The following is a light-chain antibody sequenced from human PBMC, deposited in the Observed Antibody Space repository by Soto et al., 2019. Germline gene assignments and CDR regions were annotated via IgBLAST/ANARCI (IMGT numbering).Light chain of an antibody. Sequence: QSVLTQPASVSGSPGQSITISCTGTSSDVGGYNYVSWYQHHPGKAPKLMIFDVSHRPSGVSNRFSGSKSGNTASLTISGLQPEDEADYYCRSYTTSNTRQIVFGTGTKVTVL. CDR1: SSDVGGYNY. V-gene: IGLV2-14*03. CDR2: DVS. J-gene: IGLJ1*01. CDR3: RSYTTSNTRQIV.